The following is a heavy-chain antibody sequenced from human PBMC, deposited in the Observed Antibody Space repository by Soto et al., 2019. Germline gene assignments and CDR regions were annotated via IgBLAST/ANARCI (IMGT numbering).Heavy chain of an antibody. D-gene: IGHD4-17*01. J-gene: IGHJ3*02. V-gene: IGHV3-64*01. CDR2: ISSNGGST. CDR3: ARHSYTATPYDAFDI. Sequence: EVQLVESGGGLVQPGGSLRLSCAASGFTFSSYAMHWVRQAPGKGLEYVSAISSNGGSTYYANSVKGRFTISRDNSKNPLYLQMGSLRAEDMAVYYCARHSYTATPYDAFDIWGQGTMVTVSS. CDR1: GFTFSSYA.